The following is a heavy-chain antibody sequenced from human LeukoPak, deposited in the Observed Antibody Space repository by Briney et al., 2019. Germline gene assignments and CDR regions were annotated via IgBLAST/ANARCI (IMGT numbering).Heavy chain of an antibody. CDR1: GFTFSSYS. CDR2: ISSSSSYI. Sequence: NPGGSLRLSCAASGFTFSSYSMNWVRQAPGKGLEWVSSISSSSSYIYYADSVKGRFTITRDNAKNSLYLQMNSLRAEDTAVYYCVSLLLWFGEPRPFDYWGQGTLVTVSS. J-gene: IGHJ4*02. D-gene: IGHD3-10*01. CDR3: VSLLLWFGEPRPFDY. V-gene: IGHV3-21*01.